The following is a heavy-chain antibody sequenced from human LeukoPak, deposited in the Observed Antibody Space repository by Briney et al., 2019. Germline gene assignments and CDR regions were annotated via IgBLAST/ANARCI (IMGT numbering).Heavy chain of an antibody. CDR1: GVTFSIDV. CDR3: AKEGRIAVADGFDY. CDR2: KTYDGSNK. Sequence: GGSLRLSCAASGVTFSIDVMHWGPQGPGKGLGWGAVKTYDGSNKYYADSVKGRFTISRDNSKITLYLQMNSLRAEDTAVYHCAKEGRIAVADGFDYWGQGPRVPVSA. J-gene: IGHJ4*02. D-gene: IGHD6-19*01. V-gene: IGHV3-30*18.